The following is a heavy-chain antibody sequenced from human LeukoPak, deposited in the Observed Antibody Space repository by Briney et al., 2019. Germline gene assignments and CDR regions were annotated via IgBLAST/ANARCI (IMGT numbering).Heavy chain of an antibody. V-gene: IGHV2-70*17. CDR2: IDWDDDK. D-gene: IGHD4-17*01. Sequence: RESGPTLVNPTQTLTLTCTFSGFSLSTGGMRVSWIRQPPGKALEWLARIDWDDDKFYSTSLKSRLTISKDTSKNQVVLTMTNMDPVDTATYYCARTNYGDYRSWFDPWGQGTLVTVSS. J-gene: IGHJ5*02. CDR1: GFSLSTGGMR. CDR3: ARTNYGDYRSWFDP.